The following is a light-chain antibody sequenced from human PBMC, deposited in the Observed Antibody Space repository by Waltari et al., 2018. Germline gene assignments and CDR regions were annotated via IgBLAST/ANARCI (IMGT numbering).Light chain of an antibody. V-gene: IGLV1-40*01. J-gene: IGLJ2*01. CDR3: QSYDNNLSAV. Sequence: QSVLTQPPSVSGAPGQRVTIYCTGSSSDIGAGYDVHWYQQLPGTAPKLLIYGNSNRPSGVPDRFSGSKSGTSASLAITGLQAEDEADYYCQSYDNNLSAVFGGGTKLTVL. CDR1: SSDIGAGYD. CDR2: GNS.